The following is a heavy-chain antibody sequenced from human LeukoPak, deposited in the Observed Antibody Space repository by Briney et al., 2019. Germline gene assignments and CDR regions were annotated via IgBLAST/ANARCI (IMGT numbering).Heavy chain of an antibody. D-gene: IGHD1-26*01. CDR1: GYTFTSYG. J-gene: IGHJ3*02. V-gene: IGHV1-18*01. CDR2: ISAYNGNT. Sequence: GASVKVSCEASGYTFTSYGISWVRQAPGQGLEWMGWISAYNGNTNYAQKLQGRVTMTTDTSTSTAYMELRSLRSDDTAVYYCASFRWELLKAFDIWGQGTMVTVSS. CDR3: ASFRWELLKAFDI.